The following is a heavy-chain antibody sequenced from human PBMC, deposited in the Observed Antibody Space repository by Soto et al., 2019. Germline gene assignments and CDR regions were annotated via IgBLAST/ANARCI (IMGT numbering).Heavy chain of an antibody. D-gene: IGHD3-10*01. CDR1: GGTFSSYA. V-gene: IGHV1-18*01. CDR3: ARDRSYYSDY. CDR2: ISAYNGNT. Sequence: GASVKVSCKASGGTFSSYAISWVRQAPGQGLEWMGWISAYNGNTNYAQKLQGRVTMTTDTSTSTAYMELRSLRSDDTAVYYCARDRSYYSDYWGQGTLVTVSS. J-gene: IGHJ4*02.